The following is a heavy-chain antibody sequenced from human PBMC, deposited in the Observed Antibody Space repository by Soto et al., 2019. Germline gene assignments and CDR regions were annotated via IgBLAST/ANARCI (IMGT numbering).Heavy chain of an antibody. V-gene: IGHV3-33*01. Sequence: LRLSCAASVFTFSSYGMHWVRQAPGKGLEWVAVIWYDGSNKYYADSVKGRFTISRDNSKNTLYLQMNSLRAEDTAVYYCARDLTYDFWSGYINYYYYYGMDVWGQGTTVTVSS. CDR1: VFTFSSYG. D-gene: IGHD3-3*01. J-gene: IGHJ6*02. CDR3: ARDLTYDFWSGYINYYYYYGMDV. CDR2: IWYDGSNK.